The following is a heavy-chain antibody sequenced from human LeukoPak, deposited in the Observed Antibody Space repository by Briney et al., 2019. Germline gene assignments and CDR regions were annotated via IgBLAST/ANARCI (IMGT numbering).Heavy chain of an antibody. CDR3: ARPGSSTSFIGTFDI. Sequence: SETLSLTCTVSGGSNSSYYWSWIRQPPGKGLEWIGYIFYSGGTHYSPSLNSRVTISLDTSKNQFSLKLTSVTAADTAVYYCARPGSSTSFIGTFDIWGQGTMVTVSS. CDR1: GGSNSSYY. V-gene: IGHV4-59*01. D-gene: IGHD2-2*01. J-gene: IGHJ3*02. CDR2: IFYSGGT.